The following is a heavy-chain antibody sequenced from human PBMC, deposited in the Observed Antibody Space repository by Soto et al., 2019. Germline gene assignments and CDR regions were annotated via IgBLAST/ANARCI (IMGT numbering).Heavy chain of an antibody. D-gene: IGHD2-2*03. Sequence: SETLSLTCTVSGGSISTGGYYWSWIRQYPGKGLEWLGYIDGSGYTFYNPSLKSRVTISVDTSKNQFSLKLSSVTAADTAVYYCARVRGGYCSSTSCYPKEYDYWGQGTLVTVSS. CDR1: GGSISTGGYY. CDR3: ARVRGGYCSSTSCYPKEYDY. J-gene: IGHJ4*02. CDR2: IDGSGYT. V-gene: IGHV4-30-4*01.